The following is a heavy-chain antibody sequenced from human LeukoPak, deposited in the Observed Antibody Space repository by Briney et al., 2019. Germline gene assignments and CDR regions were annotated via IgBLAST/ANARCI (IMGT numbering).Heavy chain of an antibody. D-gene: IGHD1-7*01. CDR2: ISSSSSYI. CDR3: ARAHNWKYGTFDY. CDR1: GFTFSSYA. V-gene: IGHV3-21*01. J-gene: IGHJ4*02. Sequence: GGSLRLSCAASGFTFSSYAMSWVRQAPGKGLEWVSSISSSSSYIYYADSVKGRFTISRDNAKSSLYLQMNSLRAEDTAVYYCARAHNWKYGTFDYWGQGTLVTVSS.